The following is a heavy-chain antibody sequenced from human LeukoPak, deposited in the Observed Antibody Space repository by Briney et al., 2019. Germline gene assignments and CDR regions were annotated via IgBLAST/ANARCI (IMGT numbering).Heavy chain of an antibody. J-gene: IGHJ4*02. D-gene: IGHD1-26*01. Sequence: SETLSLTCTVSGGSISSYYWSWIRQPPGKGLEWIGEINHSGSTNYNPSLKSRVTISVDTPKNQFSLKLSSVTAADTAVYYCARSYSGSYYFDYWGQGTLVTVSS. CDR3: ARSYSGSYYFDY. CDR1: GGSISSYY. V-gene: IGHV4-34*01. CDR2: INHSGST.